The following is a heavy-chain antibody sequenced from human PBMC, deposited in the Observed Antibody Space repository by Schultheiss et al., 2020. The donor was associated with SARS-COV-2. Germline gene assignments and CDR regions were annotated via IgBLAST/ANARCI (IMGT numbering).Heavy chain of an antibody. D-gene: IGHD5/OR15-5a*01. CDR1: GLIFSTYA. Sequence: GGSLRLSCSASGLIFSTYAMHWVRQSPGQGLEWVAVISYDGSNKYYADSVKGRFTISRDNAKNSLYLQMNSLRAEDTAVYYCAKDWHSVELPWYYYYGMDVWGQGTTVTVSS. J-gene: IGHJ6*02. V-gene: IGHV3-30-3*01. CDR3: AKDWHSVELPWYYYYGMDV. CDR2: ISYDGSNK.